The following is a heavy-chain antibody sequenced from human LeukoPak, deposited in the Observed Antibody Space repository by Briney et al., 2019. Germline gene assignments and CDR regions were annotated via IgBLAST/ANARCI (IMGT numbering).Heavy chain of an antibody. Sequence: GASVKVSCKASGGTFSNYAISWVRQAPGQGLEWMGGIIPIFGTANYAQKFQGRVTITADESTSTAYMELSSLRSEDTAVYYCARSRSVDYYYYGMDVWGQGTTVTVSS. D-gene: IGHD2-2*01. J-gene: IGHJ6*02. V-gene: IGHV1-69*13. CDR2: IIPIFGTA. CDR1: GGTFSNYA. CDR3: ARSRSVDYYYYGMDV.